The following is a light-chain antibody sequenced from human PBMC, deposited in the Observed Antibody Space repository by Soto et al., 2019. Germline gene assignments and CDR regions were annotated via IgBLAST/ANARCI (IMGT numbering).Light chain of an antibody. CDR1: SSDVGGYNY. CDR2: EVS. V-gene: IGLV2-8*01. CDR3: SSYAGSNNQV. Sequence: LTQPPSASGSPGQSVTISCTGTSSDVGGYNYVSWYQQHPGKAPKLMIYEVSKRPSGVPDRFSGSKSGNTASLTVSGPQAEDEADYYCSSYAGSNNQVFGTGTKVTVL. J-gene: IGLJ1*01.